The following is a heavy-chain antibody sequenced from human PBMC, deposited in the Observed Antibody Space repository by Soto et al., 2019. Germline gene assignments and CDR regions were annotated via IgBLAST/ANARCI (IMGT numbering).Heavy chain of an antibody. V-gene: IGHV4-59*12. Sequence: QVQLQESGPGLVKPSETLSLTCSVSGDSISDYYWCWTRQPPGKGLEWIGYIYHSGSTYYNPSLMSRVTISVSTSMNQLALKLRSLTAADTAVYYCARATRSFMDVWGQGTTVTVSS. CDR3: ARATRSFMDV. J-gene: IGHJ6*02. CDR1: GDSISDYY. CDR2: IYHSGST.